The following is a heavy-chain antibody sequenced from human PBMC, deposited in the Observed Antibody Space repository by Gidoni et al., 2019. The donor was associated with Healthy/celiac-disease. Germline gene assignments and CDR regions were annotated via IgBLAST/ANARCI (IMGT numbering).Heavy chain of an antibody. CDR1: GFPFSRYA. CDR3: AKEYVDTAMVTYFDY. V-gene: IGHV3-23*01. Sequence: EVQLLESGGGLVQPGGSMRLSCAAPGFPFSRYAMSWVRQAPGKGLEWVSAIGGSGGSTYYADSVKGRFTISRDNSKNTLYLQMNSLRAEDTAVYYCAKEYVDTAMVTYFDYWGQGTLVTVSS. CDR2: IGGSGGST. D-gene: IGHD5-18*01. J-gene: IGHJ4*02.